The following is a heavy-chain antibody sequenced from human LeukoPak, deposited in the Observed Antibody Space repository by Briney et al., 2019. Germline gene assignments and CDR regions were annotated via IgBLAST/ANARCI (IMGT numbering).Heavy chain of an antibody. J-gene: IGHJ3*02. CDR2: IYYSGTT. CDR3: ALSVTSVTTFRVENAFDI. D-gene: IGHD4-17*01. CDR1: GGSISSYY. V-gene: IGHV4-59*01. Sequence: SETLSLTCAVSGGSISSYYWSWIRQTPGKGLEWIGYIYYSGTTNYNPSLKSRVSISVDSSKNQFSLKLTSVTAADTAVYYCALSVTSVTTFRVENAFDIWGQGTMVTVSS.